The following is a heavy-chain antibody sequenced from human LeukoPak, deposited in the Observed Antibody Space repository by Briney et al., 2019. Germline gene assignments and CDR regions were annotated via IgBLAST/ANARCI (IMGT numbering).Heavy chain of an antibody. CDR2: IYHSGST. D-gene: IGHD3-10*01. CDR3: ARDLDYYGSGSFTMGLFDY. V-gene: IGHV4-38-2*02. J-gene: IGHJ4*02. Sequence: SETLSLTCTVSGYSISSGYYWGWIRQPPGQGLEWIGSIYHSGSTYYNPSLKSRVTISVDTSKNQFSLKLSSVTAADTAVYYCARDLDYYGSGSFTMGLFDYWGQGTLVTVSS. CDR1: GYSISSGYY.